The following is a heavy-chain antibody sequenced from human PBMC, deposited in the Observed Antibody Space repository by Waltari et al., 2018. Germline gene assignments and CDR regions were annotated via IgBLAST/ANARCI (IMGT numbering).Heavy chain of an antibody. D-gene: IGHD1-1*01. V-gene: IGHV4-39*07. Sequence: QLQLQESGPGLVKPSETLSLTCTVSGGSISSSSYYWGWIRQPPGKGLEWIGSIYYSGSTYYNPSLKSRVTISVDTSKNQFSLKLSSVTAADTAVYYCARDATRPWLERGPYFDYWGQGTLVTVSS. CDR3: ARDATRPWLERGPYFDY. CDR2: IYYSGST. J-gene: IGHJ4*02. CDR1: GGSISSSSYY.